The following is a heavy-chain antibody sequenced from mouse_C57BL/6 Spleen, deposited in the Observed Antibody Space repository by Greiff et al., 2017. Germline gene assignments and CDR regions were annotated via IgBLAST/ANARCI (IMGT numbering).Heavy chain of an antibody. CDR2: IYPGDGDT. CDR3: AKYYDYDERVWFAY. Sequence: VKLMESGPELVKPGASVKISCKASGYAFSSSWMNWVKQRPGKGLEWIGRIYPGDGDTNYNGKFKGKATLTADKSSSTAYMQLSSLTSEDSAVYFCAKYYDYDERVWFAYWGQGTLVTVSA. CDR1: GYAFSSSW. V-gene: IGHV1-82*01. D-gene: IGHD2-4*01. J-gene: IGHJ3*01.